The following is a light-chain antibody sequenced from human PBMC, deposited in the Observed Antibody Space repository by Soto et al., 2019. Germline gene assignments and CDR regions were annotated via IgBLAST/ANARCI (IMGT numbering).Light chain of an antibody. V-gene: IGKV1-5*03. CDR3: QHYNSFSPYI. J-gene: IGKJ2*01. CDR1: QSISKW. Sequence: DVQKTEFPSTLSASVGDRVTITCRASQSISKWLAWYQQKPGKAPKLLIYKTSSLQSGVPSRFSGSGSGTEFTLTISSLQPDDFATYYCQHYNSFSPYIFGQGTKLEIK. CDR2: KTS.